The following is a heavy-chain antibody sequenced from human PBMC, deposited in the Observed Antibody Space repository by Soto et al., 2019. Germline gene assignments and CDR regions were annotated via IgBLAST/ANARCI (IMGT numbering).Heavy chain of an antibody. D-gene: IGHD2-2*01. CDR3: AKSGQSSWANMDV. CDR2: ISYDGSNK. J-gene: IGHJ6*04. V-gene: IGHV3-30*12. CDR1: GFTFSSYG. Sequence: GGSLRLSCAASGFTFSSYGMHWVRQAPGKGLEWVAVISYDGSNKYYADSVKGRFTISKDNSKNTVSLQMNSLTVEDTALYYCAKSGQSSWANMDVWGKGTTVTVSS.